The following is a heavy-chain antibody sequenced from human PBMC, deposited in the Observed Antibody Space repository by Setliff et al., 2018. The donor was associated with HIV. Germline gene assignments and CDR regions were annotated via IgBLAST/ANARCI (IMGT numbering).Heavy chain of an antibody. CDR1: GGTFSSYG. CDR3: AGAPFRIMSAHYRTLDY. V-gene: IGHV1-69*10. Sequence: SVKVSCKASGGTFSSYGISWVRQAPGQGLEWMGGIIPISDMTHYAQHFQGRVTITADTATSTAYMELTSLGSDDTAIYFCAGAPFRIMSAHYRTLDYWGQGTLVTVSS. D-gene: IGHD3-9*01. J-gene: IGHJ4*02. CDR2: IIPISDMT.